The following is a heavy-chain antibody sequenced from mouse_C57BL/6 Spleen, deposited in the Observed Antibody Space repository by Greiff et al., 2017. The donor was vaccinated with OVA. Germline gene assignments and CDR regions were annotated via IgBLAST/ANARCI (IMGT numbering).Heavy chain of an antibody. J-gene: IGHJ2*01. Sequence: VQLQQSGAELVKPGASVKLSCKASGYTFTSYWMHWVKQRPGQGLEWIGMIHPNSGSTNYNEKFKSKATLTVDKSSSTAYMQLSSLTSEDSAVYYCARSRSSGSDYWGQGTTLTVSS. CDR3: ARSRSSGSDY. CDR1: GYTFTSYW. CDR2: IHPNSGST. V-gene: IGHV1-64*01. D-gene: IGHD3-2*02.